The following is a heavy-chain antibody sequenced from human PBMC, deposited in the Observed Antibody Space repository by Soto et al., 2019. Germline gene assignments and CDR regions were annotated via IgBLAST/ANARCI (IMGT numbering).Heavy chain of an antibody. D-gene: IGHD3-9*01. V-gene: IGHV3-30-3*01. J-gene: IGHJ4*02. CDR3: ASLPMNYDILTGYYPYYFDY. CDR1: GFTFSSYA. CDR2: INYDGSNK. Sequence: GGSLRLSCAASGFTFSSYAMSWVRQAPGKGLVWVAVINYDGSNKNYADSVKGRFTISRDNSKNTLYLQMNSLRAEDTAVYYCASLPMNYDILTGYYPYYFDYWGQGTLVTVSS.